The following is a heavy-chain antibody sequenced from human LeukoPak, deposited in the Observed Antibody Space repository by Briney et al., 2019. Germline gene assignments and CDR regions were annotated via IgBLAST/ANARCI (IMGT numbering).Heavy chain of an antibody. CDR2: FDPEDGET. V-gene: IGHV1-24*01. CDR1: GYTLTELS. D-gene: IGHD2-2*01. CDR3: AIAIYRDQLDYDY. J-gene: IGHJ4*02. Sequence: EASVRVPCKVSGYTLTELSMHWVRQALGKGLEWMGGFDPEDGETIYAQKFQGRVTMTEDTSTDTAYMELSSLRSEDTAVYYCAIAIYRDQLDYDYWGQGTLVTVSS.